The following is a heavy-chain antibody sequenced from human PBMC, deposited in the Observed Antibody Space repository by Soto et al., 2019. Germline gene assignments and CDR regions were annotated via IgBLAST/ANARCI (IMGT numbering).Heavy chain of an antibody. J-gene: IGHJ6*03. CDR3: AKDGTTGTTGDYYYYYMDV. CDR1: GFTFSSYG. V-gene: IGHV3-30*18. D-gene: IGHD1-1*01. Sequence: AGGSLRLSCAASGFTFSSYGMHWVRQAPGKGLEWVAVISYDGSNKYYADSVKGRFTISRDNSKNTLYLQMNSLRAEDTAVYYCAKDGTTGTTGDYYYYYMDVWGKGTTVTAP. CDR2: ISYDGSNK.